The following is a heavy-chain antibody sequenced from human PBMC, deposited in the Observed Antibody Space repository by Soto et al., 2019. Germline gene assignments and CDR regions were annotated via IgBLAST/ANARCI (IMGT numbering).Heavy chain of an antibody. Sequence: EVQLVESGGGLVQPGGSLRLSCAASGFTFSSYWMSWVRQAPGKGREWVANIKQDGSEKYYVDSVKGRFTISRDNAKNSLYLQMNSLRAEDTAVYYCAISRGYSGYDPFDYWGQGTLVTVSS. J-gene: IGHJ4*02. CDR1: GFTFSSYW. D-gene: IGHD5-12*01. V-gene: IGHV3-7*05. CDR3: AISRGYSGYDPFDY. CDR2: IKQDGSEK.